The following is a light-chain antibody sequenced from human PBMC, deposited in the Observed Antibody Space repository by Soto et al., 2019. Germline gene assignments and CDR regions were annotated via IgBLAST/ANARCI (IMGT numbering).Light chain of an antibody. CDR1: QSINIY. Sequence: IQMTQSPSSLSASVGDRVTVTCRASQSINIYLNWYQQKPGKAPTLLIYAASNLQSGVPSRFSGGGSRTDFTLTISSLQAEDFATYYCQQSYRSPYTFGQGTKLKIK. V-gene: IGKV1-39*01. CDR3: QQSYRSPYT. J-gene: IGKJ2*01. CDR2: AAS.